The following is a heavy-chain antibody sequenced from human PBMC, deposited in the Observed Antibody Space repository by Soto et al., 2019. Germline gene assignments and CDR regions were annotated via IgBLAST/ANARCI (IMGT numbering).Heavy chain of an antibody. CDR1: GGSISRGCYY. D-gene: IGHD5-12*01. J-gene: IGHJ4*02. Sequence: QVQLQESGPGLVKPSQTLSLTCTVSGGSISRGCYYWSWIRQHPGKGLEWIGYINYSGSTYYNPSLKRRITISLATSRNQFSLTLPSVTAADTALYYGARERRCVGSDYGVDSWGQGTLVTLSS. CDR3: ARERRCVGSDYGVDS. V-gene: IGHV4-31*03. CDR2: INYSGST.